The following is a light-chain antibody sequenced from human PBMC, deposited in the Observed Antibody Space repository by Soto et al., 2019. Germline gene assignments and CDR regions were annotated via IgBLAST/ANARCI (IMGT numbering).Light chain of an antibody. V-gene: IGKV3-20*01. CDR1: QSVRSDY. Sequence: EIVLTPSPGTLSLSPGERATLSCRASQSVRSDYLAWYQQKPGQAPRLHIYGASTRATGIPDRFTGSGSGTDFTLTISRLEPEDFAVYYCQQYGSSPRTFGQGTKGDIK. CDR2: GAS. CDR3: QQYGSSPRT. J-gene: IGKJ1*01.